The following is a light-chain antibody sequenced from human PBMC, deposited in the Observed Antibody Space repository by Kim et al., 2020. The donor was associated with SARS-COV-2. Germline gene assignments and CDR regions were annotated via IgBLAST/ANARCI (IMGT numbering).Light chain of an antibody. J-gene: IGKJ1*01. V-gene: IGKV4-1*01. Sequence: ATINCKSSQSVLYSSNNKNYLTWYQQKSGQPPKLLIYWASTREFGVPDRFSGSGSGTNFTLTISSLQAEDVAVYYCQQYSITPWTFGQGTKVDIK. CDR2: WAS. CDR3: QQYSITPWT. CDR1: QSVLYSSNNKNY.